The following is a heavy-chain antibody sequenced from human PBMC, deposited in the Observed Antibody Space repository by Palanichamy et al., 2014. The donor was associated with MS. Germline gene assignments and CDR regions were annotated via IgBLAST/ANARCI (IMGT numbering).Heavy chain of an antibody. CDR1: GFTFSSYS. CDR2: ISRDSSYI. D-gene: IGHD5-12*01. V-gene: IGHV3-21*01. J-gene: IGHJ3*02. CDR3: ARVSVPAHPNYSGYDWWPFDI. Sequence: EVQLAESGGGLVKPGGSLRLSCAASGFTFSSYSMNWARQAPGKGLEWVSSISRDSSYIYYADSLKGRFTISRDNAKNSLYLQMSSLRAEDTAEYYCARVSVPAHPNYSGYDWWPFDIWGQGTMVTVSS.